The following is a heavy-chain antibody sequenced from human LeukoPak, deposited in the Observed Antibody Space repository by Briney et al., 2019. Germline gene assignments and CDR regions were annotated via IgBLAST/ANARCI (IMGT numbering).Heavy chain of an antibody. V-gene: IGHV1-2*02. CDR1: GYTFTGYY. J-gene: IGHJ4*02. CDR2: INPDNGGT. CDR3: ARVASAVYSDY. Sequence: GASVKVSCKASGYTFTGYYIHWVRQAPGQGLEWMGWINPDNGGTNYAQIFQGRVTMTRDTSISTAYMELNRLRSDDTAVYYCARVASAVYSDYWGQGTLVTVSS.